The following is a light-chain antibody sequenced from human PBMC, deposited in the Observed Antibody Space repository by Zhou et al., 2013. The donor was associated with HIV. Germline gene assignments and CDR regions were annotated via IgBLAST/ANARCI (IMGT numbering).Light chain of an antibody. V-gene: IGKV1-5*03. Sequence: DIQMTQSPSTLSASVGDRVTITCRASQSIGTWLAWYQHKAGRAPKLLIYKASSLQSGVPPRFSGSGSGTEFSLTISSLQPDDSATYYCQQYASYPLTFGGGPRWRSN. CDR1: QSIGTW. J-gene: IGKJ4*01. CDR3: QQYASYPLT. CDR2: KAS.